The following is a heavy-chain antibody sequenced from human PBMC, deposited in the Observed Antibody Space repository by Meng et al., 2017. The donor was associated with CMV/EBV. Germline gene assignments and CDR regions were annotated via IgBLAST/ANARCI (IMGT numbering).Heavy chain of an antibody. CDR2: IRYDGSNK. V-gene: IGHV3-30*02. CDR3: ARRGVTTKEFDY. J-gene: IGHJ4*02. CDR1: GFTFSSYG. D-gene: IGHD4-17*01. Sequence: GGSLRLSCAASGFTFSSYGMHWVRQAPGKGLEWVAFIRYDGSNKYYADSVKGRFTISRDNSKNTLYLQMNSLRAEDTAVYYCARRGVTTKEFDYWGQGTLVTVS.